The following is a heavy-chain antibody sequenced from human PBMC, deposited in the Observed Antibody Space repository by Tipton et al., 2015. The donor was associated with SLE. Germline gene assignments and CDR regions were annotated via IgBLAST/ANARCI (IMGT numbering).Heavy chain of an antibody. D-gene: IGHD3-3*01. V-gene: IGHV4-34*01. CDR3: ARATIFGVAKRAFDI. CDR2: INHSGST. J-gene: IGHJ3*02. Sequence: TLSLTCAVYGGSFSGYYWSWIRQPPGKGLEWIGEINHSGSTNYNPSLKSRVTISVDTSKNQFSLKLSSVTAADTAVYYCARATIFGVAKRAFDIWGQGTMVTVSS. CDR1: GGSFSGYY.